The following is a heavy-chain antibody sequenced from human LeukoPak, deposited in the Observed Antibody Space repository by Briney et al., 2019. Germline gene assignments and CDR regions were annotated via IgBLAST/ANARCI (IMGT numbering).Heavy chain of an antibody. CDR2: FDPEDGET. D-gene: IGHD5-12*01. Sequence: ASVKVSCKVSGYTLTELSMHWVRQAPGKGLEWMGGFDPEDGETIYAQKFQGRVTTTEDTSTDTAYMELSSLRSEDTAVYYCATDIVADFDYWGQGTLVTVSS. J-gene: IGHJ4*02. V-gene: IGHV1-24*01. CDR1: GYTLTELS. CDR3: ATDIVADFDY.